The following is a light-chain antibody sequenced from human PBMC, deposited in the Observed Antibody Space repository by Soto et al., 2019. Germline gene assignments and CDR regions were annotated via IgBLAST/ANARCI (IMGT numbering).Light chain of an antibody. V-gene: IGLV4-69*01. CDR2: LNSDGSH. J-gene: IGLJ3*02. Sequence: QPVLTQSPSASASLGASVKLTCTLSSGHSSYAIAWHQQQPEKGPRYLMKLNSDGSHSKGDGIPDRFSGSSSGAERYLTISSLKSEDEADYYCQTWGTGISLVFGGGTKVTVL. CDR3: QTWGTGISLV. CDR1: SGHSSYA.